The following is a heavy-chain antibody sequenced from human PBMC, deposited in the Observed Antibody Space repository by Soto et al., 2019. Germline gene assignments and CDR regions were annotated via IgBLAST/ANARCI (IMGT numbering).Heavy chain of an antibody. CDR3: ATYYDSSGPTFDF. D-gene: IGHD3-22*01. J-gene: IGHJ4*02. CDR2: VYYSGTT. Sequence: SETLSVTCTVSGGSISSGDHYWSWIRQPPGKGLEWIGYVYYSGTTYSNPSLKSRITISVDTSKNQFSLRLSSVTAADTAVYYCATYYDSSGPTFDFWGQGTLVTVSS. CDR1: GGSISSGDHY. V-gene: IGHV4-30-4*01.